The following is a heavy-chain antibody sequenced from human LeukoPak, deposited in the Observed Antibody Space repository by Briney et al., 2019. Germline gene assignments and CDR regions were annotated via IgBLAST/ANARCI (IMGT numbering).Heavy chain of an antibody. CDR1: GASFSGYY. J-gene: IGHJ2*01. Sequence: SETLSLTCAVYGASFSGYYWNWIRQPPGKGLEWIGEINHSGSTNYNPSLKSRVTISVDTSKNQFSLKLSSVTAADTAVYYCARDGVSVSGIAVVGPKIGYFDLWGRGTLVTVSS. D-gene: IGHD6-13*01. V-gene: IGHV4-34*01. CDR3: ARDGVSVSGIAVVGPKIGYFDL. CDR2: INHSGST.